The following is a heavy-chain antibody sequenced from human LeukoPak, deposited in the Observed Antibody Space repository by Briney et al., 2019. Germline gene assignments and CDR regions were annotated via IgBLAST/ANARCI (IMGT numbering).Heavy chain of an antibody. Sequence: SETLSLTCSLSGGSISSYYWSWIRQPPGKGLEWIGYIYYNGITNYNPSLKSRVTISVETSKNQFSLKLSSVTTADTAVYYCARGTDILTDDVFDIWGKGTMVTVSS. D-gene: IGHD3-9*01. CDR1: GGSISSYY. CDR3: ARGTDILTDDVFDI. V-gene: IGHV4-59*01. CDR2: IYYNGIT. J-gene: IGHJ3*02.